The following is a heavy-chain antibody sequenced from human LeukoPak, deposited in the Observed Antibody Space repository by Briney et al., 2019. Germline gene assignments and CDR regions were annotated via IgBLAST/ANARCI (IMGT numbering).Heavy chain of an antibody. V-gene: IGHV4-59*01. Sequence: SETLSLTCTVCGGSISSYYWSWIRQPPGKGLEWIGYIYYSGSTNYNPSLKSRVTISVDTSKNQFSLKLSSVTAADTAVYYCARGKTYYYDSSGYYVWGQGTLVTVSS. CDR1: GGSISSYY. J-gene: IGHJ4*02. D-gene: IGHD3-22*01. CDR3: ARGKTYYYDSSGYYV. CDR2: IYYSGST.